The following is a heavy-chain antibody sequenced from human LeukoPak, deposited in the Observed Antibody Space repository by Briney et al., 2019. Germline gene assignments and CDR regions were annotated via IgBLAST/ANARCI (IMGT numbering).Heavy chain of an antibody. CDR3: ARVTGTMCGLSVSSRPFDY. CDR2: ISAYNGDT. CDR1: GYTFTSYG. Sequence: ASVKVSCKASGYTFTSYGVSWVRQAPGQGLEWLGWISAYNGDTNYAQNFQGRVTMTTDASTSTAYMELRSLRSDDTAVYYCARVTGTMCGLSVSSRPFDYWGQGTLVTVSS. V-gene: IGHV1-18*01. D-gene: IGHD1/OR15-1a*01. J-gene: IGHJ4*02.